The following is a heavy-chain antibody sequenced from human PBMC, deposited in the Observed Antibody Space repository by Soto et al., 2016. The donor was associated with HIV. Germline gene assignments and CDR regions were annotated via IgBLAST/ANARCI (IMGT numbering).Heavy chain of an antibody. CDR3: ARQPNEYSYGHYYYYYYMDV. CDR2: VYYSGST. J-gene: IGHJ6*03. V-gene: IGHV4-39*01. CDR1: GASVSSSDYY. Sequence: QLQLQESGPGLVKPSETLSLTCSVSGASVSSSDYYWGWIRQPPGKGLEWIGSVYYSGSTYYNPSLKSRVTISVDMSKNQLSVKLVSVTAADTAVYYCARQPNEYSYGHYYYYYYMDVWGKGTAVTVSS. D-gene: IGHD5-18*01.